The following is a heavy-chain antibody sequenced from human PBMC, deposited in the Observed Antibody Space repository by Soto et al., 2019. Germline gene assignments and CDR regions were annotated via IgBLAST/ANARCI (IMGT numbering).Heavy chain of an antibody. CDR2: ISSSSSYI. Sequence: PGGSLRLSCAASGFTFSSYSMNWVRQAPGKGLEWVSSISSSSSYIYYADSVKGRSTISRDNAKNSLYLQMNSLRAEDTAVYYCATGDSGDSSSSGGPDFDYWGQGTLVTVSS. D-gene: IGHD6-6*01. CDR3: ATGDSGDSSSSGGPDFDY. CDR1: GFTFSSYS. V-gene: IGHV3-21*01. J-gene: IGHJ4*02.